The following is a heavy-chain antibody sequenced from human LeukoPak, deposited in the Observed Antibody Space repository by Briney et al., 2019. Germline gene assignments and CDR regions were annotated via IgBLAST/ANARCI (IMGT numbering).Heavy chain of an antibody. D-gene: IGHD2-2*01. CDR3: AREGDIVVVPADNYYYYYGMDV. Sequence: SVKVSCKASGGTFSSYAISWVRQAPGQGLEWMGRIIPIFGIANYAQKFQGRVTITADKSTSTAYMELSSLISEDTAVYYCAREGDIVVVPADNYYYYYGMDVWGQGTTVTVSS. CDR1: GGTFSSYA. CDR2: IIPIFGIA. J-gene: IGHJ6*02. V-gene: IGHV1-69*04.